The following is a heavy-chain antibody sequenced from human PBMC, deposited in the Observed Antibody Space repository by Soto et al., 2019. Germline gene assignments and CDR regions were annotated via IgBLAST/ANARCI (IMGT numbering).Heavy chain of an antibody. V-gene: IGHV4-30-4*01. J-gene: IGHJ2*01. CDR2: IYYSGST. D-gene: IGHD3-22*01. Sequence: QVQLQESGPGLVKPSQTLSLTCTVSGGSISSGDYYWSWIRQPPGKGLEWIGYIYYSGSTYYNPSLKSRVTISVDTSKNQFSLKLSSVTAAHTAVYYCAREAYYYDSSGYPYWYFDLWGRGTLVTVSS. CDR3: AREAYYYDSSGYPYWYFDL. CDR1: GGSISSGDYY.